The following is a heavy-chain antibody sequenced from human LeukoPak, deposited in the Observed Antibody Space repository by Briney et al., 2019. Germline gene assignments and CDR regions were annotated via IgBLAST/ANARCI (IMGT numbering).Heavy chain of an antibody. D-gene: IGHD2-21*02. J-gene: IGHJ4*02. CDR2: ISGSGGST. V-gene: IGHV3-23*01. Sequence: PGGSLRLSCAASGFTFSSYAMSWVRQAPGKGLEWVSAISGSGGSTYYADSVKGRFTISRDNSKNTLYLQMNSLRAVDTAVYYCAKVDVVVTAISGFDYWGQGTLVTVST. CDR3: AKVDVVVTAISGFDY. CDR1: GFTFSSYA.